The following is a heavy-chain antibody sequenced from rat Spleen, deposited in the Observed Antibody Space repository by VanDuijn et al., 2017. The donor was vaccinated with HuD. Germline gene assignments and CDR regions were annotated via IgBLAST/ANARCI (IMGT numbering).Heavy chain of an antibody. D-gene: IGHD1-6*01. CDR1: GFTFNNYW. CDR2: ISYEGSST. Sequence: EVQLVESGGGSVQPGRSLKLSCVASGFTFNNYWMTWIRQAPGKGLEWVASISYEGSSTYYGDSVKGRFTISRDNAENTVNLQMNSLRSEETATYYCARRHYGYTDYFDYWGQGVMVTVSS. V-gene: IGHV5-31*01. CDR3: ARRHYGYTDYFDY. J-gene: IGHJ2*01.